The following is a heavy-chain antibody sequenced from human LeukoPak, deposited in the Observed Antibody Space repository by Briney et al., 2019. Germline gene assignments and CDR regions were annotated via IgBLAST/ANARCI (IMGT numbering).Heavy chain of an antibody. CDR2: IKSTPDGGTA. D-gene: IGHD3-22*01. CDR3: TTVHDSSGYYSSEY. CDR1: EFSFSKAW. Sequence: PGGSLRLSCSASEFSFSKAWMSWVRQAPGKGLEWVGRIKSTPDGGTAHYAAPVKGRFTISRDDSRNTLYLQMNSLTSEDTAVYYCTTVHDSSGYYSSEYWGQGTLVTVSS. V-gene: IGHV3-15*01. J-gene: IGHJ4*02.